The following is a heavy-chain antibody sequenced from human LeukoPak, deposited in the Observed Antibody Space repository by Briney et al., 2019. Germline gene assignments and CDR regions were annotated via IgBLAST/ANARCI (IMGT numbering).Heavy chain of an antibody. J-gene: IGHJ3*02. CDR3: SKSGPGTMTFDAFDI. CDR2: VSASGENS. D-gene: IGHD5-24*01. Sequence: PGGSLRLSCSASAFTFSNYVINWVRQAPGKGLEWVSTVSASGENSYHADSVKGRFSISRDNSKNTVSLQMNSLRAEDTAVYYCSKSGPGTMTFDAFDIWGQGTVVTVS. CDR1: AFTFSNYV. V-gene: IGHV3-23*01.